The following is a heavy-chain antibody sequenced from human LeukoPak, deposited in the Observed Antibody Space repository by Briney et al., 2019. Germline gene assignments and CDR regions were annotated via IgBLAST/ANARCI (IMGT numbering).Heavy chain of an antibody. CDR2: IIPIFGTA. CDR3: ARGSSSFYYYMDV. D-gene: IGHD6-6*01. V-gene: IGHV1-69*01. CDR1: GGTFSSYA. Sequence: SVKVSCEASGGTFSSYAISWVRQAPGQGLEWMGGIIPIFGTANYAQKFQGRVTITADESTSTAYMELSSLRFEDTAVYYCARGSSSFYYYMDVWGKGTTVTVSS. J-gene: IGHJ6*03.